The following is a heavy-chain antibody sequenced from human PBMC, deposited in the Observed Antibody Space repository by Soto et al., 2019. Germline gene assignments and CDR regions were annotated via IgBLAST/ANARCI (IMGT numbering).Heavy chain of an antibody. J-gene: IGHJ4*02. V-gene: IGHV1-3*01. CDR3: AIPGHWYDDYCFDD. Sequence: QVQLVQSGAEGKKPGASVKVCCKASGYTFTSYAMPWVRQAPGQRLEWMGWINAGNGNTKYSQKFQGRVTITRDTSASTAYMELSSLRSEGTDVYYCAIPGHWYDDYCFDDWGQGTTVTVS. CDR1: GYTFTSYA. CDR2: INAGNGNT. D-gene: IGHD4-17*01.